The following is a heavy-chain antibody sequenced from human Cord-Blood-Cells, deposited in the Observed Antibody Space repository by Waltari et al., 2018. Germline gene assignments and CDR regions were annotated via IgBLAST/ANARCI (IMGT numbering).Heavy chain of an antibody. V-gene: IGHV4-34*01. CDR3: VLGLWSGYYGDDY. CDR1: GGSFSGYY. J-gene: IGHJ4*02. D-gene: IGHD3-3*01. CDR2: INHSGST. Sequence: QVQLQQWGAGLLKPSETLSLTCAVYGGSFSGYYWSWIRQPPGKGLEWIGEINHSGSTNYNPSLKSRVTISVDTSKNQFSLKLSSVTAADTAVYYCVLGLWSGYYGDDYWGQGTLVTVSS.